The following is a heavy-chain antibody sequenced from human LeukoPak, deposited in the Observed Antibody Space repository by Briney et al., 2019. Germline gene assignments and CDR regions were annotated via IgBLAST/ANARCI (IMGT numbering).Heavy chain of an antibody. CDR2: ISAYNGNT. J-gene: IGHJ6*03. CDR3: AREKEYSSSPHYYYYMDV. V-gene: IGHV1-18*01. D-gene: IGHD6-6*01. Sequence: ASVKVSCKASGYTFTSYGISWVRQAPGQGLEWMGWISAYNGNTNYAQKLQGRVTMTTDTSTSTAYMELRSLRSDDTAVYYCAREKEYSSSPHYYYYMDVWGKGTTVTVSS. CDR1: GYTFTSYG.